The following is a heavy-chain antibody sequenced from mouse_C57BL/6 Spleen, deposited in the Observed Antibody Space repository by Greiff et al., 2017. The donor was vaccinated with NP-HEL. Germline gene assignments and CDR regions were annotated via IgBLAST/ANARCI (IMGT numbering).Heavy chain of an antibody. CDR1: GYSFTGYF. J-gene: IGHJ2*01. V-gene: IGHV1-20*01. CDR2: INPYNGDT. CDR3: ARGELYFDY. Sequence: VQLKESGPELVKPGDSVKISCKASGYSFTGYFMNWVMQSHGKSLEWIGRINPYNGDTFYNQKFKGKATLTVDKSSSTAHMELRSLTSEDSAVYYCARGELYFDYWGQGTTLTVSS.